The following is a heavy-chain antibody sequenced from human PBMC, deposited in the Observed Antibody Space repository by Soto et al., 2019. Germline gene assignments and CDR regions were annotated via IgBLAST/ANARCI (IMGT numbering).Heavy chain of an antibody. CDR3: AKHLDYDFWSGYKPRYYYGMDV. CDR2: ISWNSGSI. V-gene: IGHV3-9*01. J-gene: IGHJ6*02. Sequence: PRLSCAASGFTFDDYAMHWVRQAPGKGLEWVSGISWNSGSIGYADSAKGRFTISRDNAKNSLYLQMNSLRAEDTALYYCAKHLDYDFWSGYKPRYYYGMDVWGQGTTVTVSS. D-gene: IGHD3-3*01. CDR1: GFTFDDYA.